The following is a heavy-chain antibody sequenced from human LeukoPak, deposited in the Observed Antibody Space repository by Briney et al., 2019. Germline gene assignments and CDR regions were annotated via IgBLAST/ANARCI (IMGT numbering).Heavy chain of an antibody. Sequence: QTGGSLRLSCAASGFTFSSYWMSWVRQAPGKGLEWVANIKQDGSEKYYVDSVKGRFTISRDNAKNSLYLQMNSLRAEDTAVYYCAKGSWYGFDDAFDIWGQGTMVTVSS. CDR1: GFTFSSYW. V-gene: IGHV3-7*03. D-gene: IGHD6-13*01. J-gene: IGHJ3*02. CDR3: AKGSWYGFDDAFDI. CDR2: IKQDGSEK.